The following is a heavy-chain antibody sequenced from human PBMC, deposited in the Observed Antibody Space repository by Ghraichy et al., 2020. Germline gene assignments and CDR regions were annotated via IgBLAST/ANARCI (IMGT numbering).Heavy chain of an antibody. J-gene: IGHJ3*02. CDR2: IYYTGNT. V-gene: IGHV4-59*08. CDR3: ARQDSNWYGAFDI. Sequence: SETLSLTCTVSGGSISSYFWSWIRQPPGKGLEWIGYIYYTGNTNYNPSLKSRVTISLDTSKNQLSLQLSSAPAADTAVYYCARQDSNWYGAFDIWGQGTMVSVSS. D-gene: IGHD6-13*01. CDR1: GGSISSYF.